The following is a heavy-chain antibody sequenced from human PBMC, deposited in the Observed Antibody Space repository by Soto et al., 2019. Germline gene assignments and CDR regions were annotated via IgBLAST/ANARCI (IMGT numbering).Heavy chain of an antibody. Sequence: PVGSLSLSCAASGFTFSSFWMTWVRPAPGKGLEWVANIKHDGSEKYYVESVKGRFTISRDNARNSLFLEMKSLRSEDTAVYSCVRDRSGSYLEGFDYWGQGTLVTVSS. D-gene: IGHD1-26*01. V-gene: IGHV3-7*01. J-gene: IGHJ4*02. CDR3: VRDRSGSYLEGFDY. CDR1: GFTFSSFW. CDR2: IKHDGSEK.